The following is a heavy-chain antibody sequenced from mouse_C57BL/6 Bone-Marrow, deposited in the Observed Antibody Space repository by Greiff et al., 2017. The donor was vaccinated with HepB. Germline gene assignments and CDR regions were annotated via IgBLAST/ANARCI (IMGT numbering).Heavy chain of an antibody. V-gene: IGHV1-72*01. Sequence: QVQLQQPGAELVKPGASVKLSCKASGYTFTSYWMHWVKQRPGRGLEWIGRIDPNSGGTKYNEKFKSKATLTVDKPSSTAYMQLSSLTSEDSAVYYCAREVLRYGWYFDVWGTGTTVTVSS. CDR3: AREVLRYGWYFDV. D-gene: IGHD1-1*01. CDR1: GYTFTSYW. J-gene: IGHJ1*03. CDR2: IDPNSGGT.